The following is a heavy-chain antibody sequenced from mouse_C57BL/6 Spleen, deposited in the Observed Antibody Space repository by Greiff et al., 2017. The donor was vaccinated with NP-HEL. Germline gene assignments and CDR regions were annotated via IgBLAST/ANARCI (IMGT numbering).Heavy chain of an antibody. Sequence: EVQLVESGGGLVKPGGSLKLSCAASGFTFSDYGMHWVRQAPEKGLEWVAYISSGSSTIYYADTVKGRFTISRVNAKNTLFLQMTSLRSEDTAMYYCANNYGSSPYYAMDYWGQGTSVTVSS. V-gene: IGHV5-17*01. CDR2: ISSGSSTI. CDR3: ANNYGSSPYYAMDY. J-gene: IGHJ4*01. D-gene: IGHD1-1*01. CDR1: GFTFSDYG.